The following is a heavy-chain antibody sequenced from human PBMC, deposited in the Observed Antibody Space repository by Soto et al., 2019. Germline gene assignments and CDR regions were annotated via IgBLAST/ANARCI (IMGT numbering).Heavy chain of an antibody. CDR1: GYTFTSYY. D-gene: IGHD6-19*01. CDR2: INPSGGST. V-gene: IGHV1-46*01. CDR3: ARVISGWYLDY. J-gene: IGHJ4*02. Sequence: QVQLVQSGAEVKKPGASVKVSCKASGYTFTSYYMHWVRQAPGQGLEWMGIINPSGGSTSYAQKLQGRVTMTRDTSTSTVYMELSSLRSEDTAVYYCARVISGWYLDYWGQGTLVTVSS.